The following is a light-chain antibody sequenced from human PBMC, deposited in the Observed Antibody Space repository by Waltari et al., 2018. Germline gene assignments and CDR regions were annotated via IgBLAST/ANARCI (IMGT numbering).Light chain of an antibody. CDR3: QQFYETPLT. J-gene: IGKJ4*01. CDR1: LSLLYSSNNKNY. Sequence: DIVMTPSPDSLAVSLGERATGSCQSSLSLLYSSNNKNYLAWYQQKPGQPPKLLIHWASTRASGVPDRFSGSGSGTDFTLTISSVQADDVAVYYCQQFYETPLTFGGGTKVEIK. CDR2: WAS. V-gene: IGKV4-1*01.